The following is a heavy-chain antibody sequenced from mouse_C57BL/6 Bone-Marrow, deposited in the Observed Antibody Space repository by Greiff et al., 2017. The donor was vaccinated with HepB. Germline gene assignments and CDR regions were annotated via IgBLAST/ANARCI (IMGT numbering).Heavy chain of an antibody. CDR1: GFTFSSYG. V-gene: IGHV5-6*02. D-gene: IGHD2-2*01. J-gene: IGHJ3*01. CDR2: ISSGGSYT. Sequence: EVKLMESGGDLVKPGGSLKLSCAASGFTFSSYGMSWVRQTPDKRLEWVATISSGGSYTYYPDSVKGRVTISRDNAKNTLYLQMSSLKSEDTAMYYCARRGYHAWFAYWGQGTLVTVSA. CDR3: ARRGYHAWFAY.